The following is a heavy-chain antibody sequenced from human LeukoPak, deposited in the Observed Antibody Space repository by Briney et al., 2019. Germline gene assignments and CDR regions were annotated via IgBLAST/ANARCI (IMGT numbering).Heavy chain of an antibody. V-gene: IGHV3-21*06. CDR1: GFSFSSYN. J-gene: IGHJ6*03. CDR3: ARDPYSGNYGAYYYYYMDV. Sequence: GGSLRLSCAASGFSFSSYNMNWVRQAPGKGLEWVSSITSSSSYIYYADSVKGRFTIPRDNGKNSLYLQMDSLRVEDTAEYYCARDPYSGNYGAYYYYYMDVWGKGTTVTVSS. CDR2: ITSSSSYI. D-gene: IGHD1-26*01.